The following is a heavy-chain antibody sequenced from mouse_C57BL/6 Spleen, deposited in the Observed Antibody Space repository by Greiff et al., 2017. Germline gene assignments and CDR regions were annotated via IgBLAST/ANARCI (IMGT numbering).Heavy chain of an antibody. J-gene: IGHJ3*01. D-gene: IGHD1-1*01. CDR3: ARGSTTVVGAY. CDR1: GYTFTSYS. CDR2: INPGSGST. V-gene: IGHV1-55*01. Sequence: QVQLQQSGAELVKPGASVKMSCKASGYTFTSYSITWVQQSPGQGLEWVGAINPGSGSTNYNEKFKSKATLTVDTSSSTAYMQLSSLTSEDSAVYYCARGSTTVVGAYWGQGTLVTVSA.